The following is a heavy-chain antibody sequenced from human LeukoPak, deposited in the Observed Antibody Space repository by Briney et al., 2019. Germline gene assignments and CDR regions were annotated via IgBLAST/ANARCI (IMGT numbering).Heavy chain of an antibody. Sequence: NRGESLKISCKGSGYSFTSYWIGWVRQMPGKGLEWMGIIYPGDSDTRYSPSFQGQVTISADKSISTAYLQWSSLKASDTAMYYCARAREYYYDSSGYYYLDYWGQGTLVTVSS. J-gene: IGHJ4*02. V-gene: IGHV5-51*01. CDR3: ARAREYYYDSSGYYYLDY. D-gene: IGHD3-22*01. CDR2: IYPGDSDT. CDR1: GYSFTSYW.